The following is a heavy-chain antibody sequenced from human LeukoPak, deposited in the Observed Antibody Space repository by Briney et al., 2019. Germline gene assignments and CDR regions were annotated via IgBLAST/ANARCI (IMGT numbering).Heavy chain of an antibody. D-gene: IGHD3-10*01. CDR3: AGYYGSGQWDN. V-gene: IGHV4-59*12. J-gene: IGHJ4*02. CDR2: TYNSGSS. Sequence: SETLSLTCTVSGGSISSYYWSWIRQPPGKGLEWIGYTYNSGSSSYSPSFKSRVTISTDTPRNQFFLRLTSVTAAHTAVYYCAGYYGSGQWDNWGQGTLVTVSS. CDR1: GGSISSYY.